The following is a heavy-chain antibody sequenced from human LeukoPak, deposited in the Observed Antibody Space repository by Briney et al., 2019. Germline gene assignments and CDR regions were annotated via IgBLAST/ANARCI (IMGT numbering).Heavy chain of an antibody. CDR3: ARDVHGDYGSGWFDP. J-gene: IGHJ5*02. CDR2: IMPLFGTA. V-gene: IGHV1-69*05. Sequence: ASVKVSCKTSGGTFNNSAISWVRQAPGQGLEWLGGIMPLFGTAVYAQKFQGRVTITKDESTRTVYLELTSLTSDDTAVYYCARDVHGDYGSGWFDPWGQGTLVSVSS. D-gene: IGHD4-17*01. CDR1: GGTFNNSA.